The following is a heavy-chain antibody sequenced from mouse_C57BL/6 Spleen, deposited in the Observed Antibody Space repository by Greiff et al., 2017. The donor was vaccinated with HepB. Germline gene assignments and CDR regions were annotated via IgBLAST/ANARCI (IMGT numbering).Heavy chain of an antibody. V-gene: IGHV1-53*01. CDR1: GYTFTSYW. J-gene: IGHJ4*01. D-gene: IGHD2-1*01. Sequence: VQLQQSGTELVKPGASVKLSCKASGYTFTSYWMHWVKQRPGQGLEWIGNINPSNGGTNYNEKFKSKATLTVDKSSSTAYMQLSSLPSEDSAVYYCARPRDLLRAMDYWGQGTSVTVSS. CDR3: ARPRDLLRAMDY. CDR2: INPSNGGT.